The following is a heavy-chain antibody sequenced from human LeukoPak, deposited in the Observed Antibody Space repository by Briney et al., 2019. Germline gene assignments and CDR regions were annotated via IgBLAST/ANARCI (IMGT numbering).Heavy chain of an antibody. CDR3: ARGRRSRVAATTGYYYYMDV. CDR1: GYTFTSYD. CDR2: MNPNSGNT. J-gene: IGHJ6*03. V-gene: IGHV1-8*01. D-gene: IGHD2-15*01. Sequence: ASVKVSCKASGYTFTSYDINWVRQATGQGLEWMGRMNPNSGNTGYAQKFQGRVTMTRNTSISTAYMELSSLRSEDTAVYYCARGRRSRVAATTGYYYYMDVWGKGTTVTVSS.